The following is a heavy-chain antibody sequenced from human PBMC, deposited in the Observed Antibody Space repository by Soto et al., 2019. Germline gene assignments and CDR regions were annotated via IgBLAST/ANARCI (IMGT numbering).Heavy chain of an antibody. CDR3: AKFHGSGTYYNFPDY. V-gene: IGHV3-23*01. D-gene: IGHD3-10*01. Sequence: GESLKISCAASGFTFSSYAMSWLRQAPGRVLEWLSTLSDSGANTYYADSVKGRFTISRDNSRNTLYVHMNSLSAEDTAVYYCAKFHGSGTYYNFPDYWGXGTLVTVSS. CDR2: LSDSGANT. J-gene: IGHJ4*02. CDR1: GFTFSSYA.